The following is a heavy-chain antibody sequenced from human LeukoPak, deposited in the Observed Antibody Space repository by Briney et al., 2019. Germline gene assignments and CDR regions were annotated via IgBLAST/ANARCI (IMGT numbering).Heavy chain of an antibody. CDR3: ARDLIHDLTQNCSSTTRGLYYYYYYMDV. Sequence: ASVKASCKASGYTFTGYYMHWVRQAPGQGLEWMGWINPNSGGTNYAQKFQGRVTMTRDTSISTAYMELSRLRSEDTAVYYCARDLIHDLTQNCSSTTRGLYYYYYYMDVWGKGTTVTVSS. V-gene: IGHV1-2*02. J-gene: IGHJ6*03. CDR2: INPNSGGT. CDR1: GYTFTGYY. D-gene: IGHD2-2*01.